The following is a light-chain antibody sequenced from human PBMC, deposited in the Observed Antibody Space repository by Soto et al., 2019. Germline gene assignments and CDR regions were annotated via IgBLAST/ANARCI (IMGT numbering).Light chain of an antibody. Sequence: DIVLTQSPATLSLSPGERATLSCRASQSVASYLAWLQHKPGQAPRLLIYGASNRATDIPGRFSGRGSGTDFTLTISSLESCDSAVYYCQQRDKWPRTFGQGTKLEIK. V-gene: IGKV3-11*01. CDR2: GAS. CDR3: QQRDKWPRT. CDR1: QSVASY. J-gene: IGKJ2*01.